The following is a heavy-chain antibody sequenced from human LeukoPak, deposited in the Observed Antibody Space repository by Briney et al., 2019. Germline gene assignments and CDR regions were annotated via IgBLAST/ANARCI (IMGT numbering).Heavy chain of an antibody. Sequence: RTSETLSLTCTVSGGSISSSSYYWGWIRQPPGKGLEWIGSIYYSGSTYYNPSLKSRVTISVDTSKNQFSLKLSSVTAADTAVYYCASTVLGMVRGVIEGWFDPWGQGTLVTVSS. CDR3: ASTVLGMVRGVIEGWFDP. CDR2: IYYSGST. J-gene: IGHJ5*02. CDR1: GGSISSSSYY. D-gene: IGHD3-10*01. V-gene: IGHV4-39*01.